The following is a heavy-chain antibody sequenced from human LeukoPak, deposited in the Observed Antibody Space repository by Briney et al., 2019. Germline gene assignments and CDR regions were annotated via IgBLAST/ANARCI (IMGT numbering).Heavy chain of an antibody. CDR3: ARDQHSGSYFSDAFDI. CDR1: GYTFTSYY. CDR2: INPSGGST. Sequence: GASVKVSCKASGYTFTSYYMHWVRQAPGQGLEWMGIINPSGGSTSYAQKFQGRVTITADESTSTAYMELRSLRSDDTAVYYCARDQHSGSYFSDAFDIWGQGTMVTVSS. J-gene: IGHJ3*02. D-gene: IGHD1-26*01. V-gene: IGHV1-46*01.